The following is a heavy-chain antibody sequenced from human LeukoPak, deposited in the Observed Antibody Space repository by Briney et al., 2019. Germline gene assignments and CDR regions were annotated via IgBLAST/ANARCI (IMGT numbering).Heavy chain of an antibody. CDR1: GGSISSGDYY. CDR3: ARYIGEAYYFDY. V-gene: IGHV4-30-2*01. Sequence: SETLSLTCTVSGGSISSGDYYWSWIRQPPGKGLEWIGYIYHSGSTYYNPSLKSRVTISVDRSKNQFSLKLSSVTAADTAVYYCARYIGEAYYFDYWGQGTLVTVSS. J-gene: IGHJ4*02. D-gene: IGHD2-15*01. CDR2: IYHSGST.